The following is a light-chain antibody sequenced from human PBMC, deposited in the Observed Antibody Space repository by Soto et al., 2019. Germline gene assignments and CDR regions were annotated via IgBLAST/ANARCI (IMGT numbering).Light chain of an antibody. CDR2: KAS. CDR1: QSISSR. CDR3: QQYNSYWT. J-gene: IGKJ1*01. V-gene: IGKV1-5*03. Sequence: DIQMIQSPSTLSASVGDRVTITCRASQSISSRLAWYQQKPGKAPKLLIYKASSLESGVPSRFSGSGSGTEFTLTISSLQPDDSATYYCQQYNSYWTFGQGTKVDIK.